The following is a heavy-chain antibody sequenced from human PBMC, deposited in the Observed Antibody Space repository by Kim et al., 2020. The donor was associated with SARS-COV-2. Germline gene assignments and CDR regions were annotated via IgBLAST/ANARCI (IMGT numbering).Heavy chain of an antibody. CDR3: ARGGLGGCSYGQRPLGAFDI. J-gene: IGHJ3*02. CDR1: GGYISSYY. V-gene: IGHV4-59*12. D-gene: IGHD5-18*01. Sequence: SETLSLTCTVSGGYISSYYWSWIRQPPGKGLEWIGDTYYSGSTNYNPSLKSRVTISVDTSKNQFSLKLSSVTAADTAVYYCARGGLGGCSYGQRPLGAFDIWGQGTMVTVSS. CDR2: TYYSGST.